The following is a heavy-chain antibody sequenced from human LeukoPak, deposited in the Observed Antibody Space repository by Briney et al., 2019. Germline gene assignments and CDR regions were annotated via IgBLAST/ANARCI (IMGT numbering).Heavy chain of an antibody. CDR3: ARDFTLIYSSGLWGAFDI. Sequence: GASVMVSFTASGYTFTGYYMHWVRQAPGQGLERMGWINPNSGGTNYAQKFQGRVTMTRDTSISTAYMELSRLRSDDTAVYYCARDFTLIYSSGLWGAFDIWGQGTMVTVSS. CDR2: INPNSGGT. V-gene: IGHV1-2*02. J-gene: IGHJ3*02. D-gene: IGHD3-22*01. CDR1: GYTFTGYY.